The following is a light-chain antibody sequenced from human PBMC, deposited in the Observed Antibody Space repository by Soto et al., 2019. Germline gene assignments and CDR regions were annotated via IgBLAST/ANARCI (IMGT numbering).Light chain of an antibody. J-gene: IGLJ2*01. V-gene: IGLV2-23*02. Sequence: QSALTQPASVSGSPGQSITISCTGTSSDVENYNLVSWFQQHPGQAPKLMIFEVNRRPSGVSNRFSGSKSGNTASLTISGLQAEDEADYYRSSARSYSHVLFGGGTKLTVL. CDR3: RSSARSYSHVL. CDR2: EVN. CDR1: SSDVENYNL.